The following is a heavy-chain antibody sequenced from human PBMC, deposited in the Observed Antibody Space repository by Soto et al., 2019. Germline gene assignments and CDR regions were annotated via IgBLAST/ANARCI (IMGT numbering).Heavy chain of an antibody. D-gene: IGHD6-13*01. V-gene: IGHV3-23*01. CDR1: GFTFSSYA. Sequence: EVQLLESGGGLVQPGGSLRLSCAASGFTFSSYAMSWVRQATGKGLEWVSAISGSGGNSYYVGSVKGRFTISRDNSKHTLYLQMNSLRAEDTAVYFCAKGRAATDYAMDVWGQGTTVTVSS. CDR2: ISGSGGNS. J-gene: IGHJ6*02. CDR3: AKGRAATDYAMDV.